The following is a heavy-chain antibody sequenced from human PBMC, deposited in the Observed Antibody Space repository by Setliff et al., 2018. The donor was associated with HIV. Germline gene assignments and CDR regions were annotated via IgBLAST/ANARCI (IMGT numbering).Heavy chain of an antibody. J-gene: IGHJ4*02. CDR1: GCTFSRYW. CDR2: INNDTTTT. V-gene: IGHV3-74*01. D-gene: IGHD6-6*01. Sequence: LRLSCAASGCTFSRYWMRWVRQAPGQGLVWVSGINNDTTTTTYADSVKGRFSISRDNAKNTLYLQMNGLRGEDTAVYYCAMFSSSSGWGQGTQVTVSS. CDR3: AMFSSSSG.